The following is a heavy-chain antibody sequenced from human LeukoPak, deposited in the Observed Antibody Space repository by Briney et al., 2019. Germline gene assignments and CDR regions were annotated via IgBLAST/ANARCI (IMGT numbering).Heavy chain of an antibody. D-gene: IGHD3-10*01. CDR3: AREGGAEDFDY. Sequence: GGSLRLSCATSQFNFNKFGMTWARQAPGKGLEWVANMKGDGSEIHYVDSVKGRFTISRDNAQSSLYLQMNSLRVEDTAVYYCAREGGAEDFDYWGQGTLVTVSS. CDR1: QFNFNKFG. J-gene: IGHJ4*02. CDR2: MKGDGSEI. V-gene: IGHV3-7*01.